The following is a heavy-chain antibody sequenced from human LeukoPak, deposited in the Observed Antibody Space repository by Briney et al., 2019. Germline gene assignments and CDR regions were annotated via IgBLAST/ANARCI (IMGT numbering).Heavy chain of an antibody. J-gene: IGHJ4*02. D-gene: IGHD2-2*01. Sequence: GESLKISCKGSGYSFTSYWIGWVRQVPRKGLEWMGIIYPGDSDTRYSPSFQGQVTISADKSISTAYLQWSSLKASDTAMYYCARTVVVPAAAIGGLDYWGQGTLVTVSS. CDR2: IYPGDSDT. CDR1: GYSFTSYW. V-gene: IGHV5-51*01. CDR3: ARTVVVPAAAIGGLDY.